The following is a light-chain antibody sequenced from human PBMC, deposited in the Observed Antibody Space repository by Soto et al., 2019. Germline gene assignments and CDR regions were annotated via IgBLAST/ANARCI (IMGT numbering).Light chain of an antibody. CDR1: SSDVGAYNY. J-gene: IGLJ3*02. Sequence: QSALTQPASVSGSPGQSITISCTGTSSDVGAYNYVSWYQQHPGKAPKLMIYEVSSRPSGVSNRFSGSKSANTASLTISGLQAGDEADYYCSSYTSSSTWVFGGGTKLTVL. CDR3: SSYTSSSTWV. CDR2: EVS. V-gene: IGLV2-14*03.